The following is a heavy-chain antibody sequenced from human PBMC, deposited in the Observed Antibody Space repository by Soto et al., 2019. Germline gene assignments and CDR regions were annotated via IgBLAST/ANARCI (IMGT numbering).Heavy chain of an antibody. D-gene: IGHD5-18*01. J-gene: IGHJ4*02. V-gene: IGHV1-46*01. CDR2: INPVGGST. CDR3: ARDEGAAMGFQY. Sequence: QVQLVQSGAEVKEPGASVRLSCKASGYTFTDSYIHWVRQAPGQGLEWMGVINPVGGSTTYIQKFQGRVTLTRDMSTTTLHMVLSALRSDDTATYYCARDEGAAMGFQYWGQGTPVNVFS. CDR1: GYTFTDSY.